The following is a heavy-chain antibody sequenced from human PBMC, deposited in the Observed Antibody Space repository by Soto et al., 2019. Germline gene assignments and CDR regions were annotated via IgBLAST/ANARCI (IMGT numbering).Heavy chain of an antibody. CDR3: ASRITIFGVVQDY. CDR1: GGSINSGGYS. V-gene: IGHV4-30-2*01. D-gene: IGHD3-3*01. Sequence: QLQLQESGSGLVKPSQTLSLTCAVSGGSINSGGYSWSWIRQPPGKGLEWIGYIYHSGSTYYNPSLKSGVTISVDRSKNQFSLKLSSVTAADTAVYYCASRITIFGVVQDYWGQGTLVTVSS. J-gene: IGHJ4*02. CDR2: IYHSGST.